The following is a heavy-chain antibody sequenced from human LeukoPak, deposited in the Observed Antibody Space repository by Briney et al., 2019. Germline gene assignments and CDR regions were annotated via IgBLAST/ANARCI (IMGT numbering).Heavy chain of an antibody. CDR1: GGSISPYY. D-gene: IGHD6-25*01. Sequence: SATLSLTCSVSGGSISPYYWSWIRQPPGKGLEWIGYIFYSGITTYNPSLKSRVTISLDSSKNQFFLRLTSVTAADTAMYYCARAETLAAIYFDFWGQGSLVTVSS. CDR2: IFYSGIT. J-gene: IGHJ4*02. V-gene: IGHV4-59*01. CDR3: ARAETLAAIYFDF.